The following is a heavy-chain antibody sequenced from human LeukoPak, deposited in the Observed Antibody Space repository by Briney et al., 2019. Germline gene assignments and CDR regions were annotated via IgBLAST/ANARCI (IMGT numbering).Heavy chain of an antibody. CDR3: ARLWPYYDFWSDYHADAFDI. J-gene: IGHJ3*02. V-gene: IGHV3-7*01. D-gene: IGHD3-3*01. CDR2: IKQDGSEK. Sequence: GGSLRLSCAASGFTFSSYWMSWVRQAPGKGLEWVAHIKQDGSEKYYVDSVKGRFTISRDNAKNSLYLQMNSLRAEDTAVYYCARLWPYYDFWSDYHADAFDIWGQGTMVTVSS. CDR1: GFTFSSYW.